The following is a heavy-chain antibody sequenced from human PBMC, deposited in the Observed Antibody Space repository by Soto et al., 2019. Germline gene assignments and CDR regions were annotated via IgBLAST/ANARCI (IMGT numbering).Heavy chain of an antibody. D-gene: IGHD6-13*01. V-gene: IGHV3-33*06. CDR1: GFAFSRYG. J-gene: IGHJ6*02. Sequence: PGGSLRLSCAASGFAFSRYGMHWVRQAPDKGLEWVAVIWYDGTDNYYADSVKGRFTISRDNSKNTLYLQVDSLRVDDTAVYYCAKDRSSSLGAMDVWGQGTTVTVSS. CDR3: AKDRSSSLGAMDV. CDR2: IWYDGTDN.